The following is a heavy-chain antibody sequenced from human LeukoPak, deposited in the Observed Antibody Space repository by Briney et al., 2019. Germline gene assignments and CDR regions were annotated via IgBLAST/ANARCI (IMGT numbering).Heavy chain of an antibody. V-gene: IGHV3-30-3*01. CDR1: GFTFSSYA. D-gene: IGHD5-18*01. CDR2: ISYDGSNK. Sequence: GGSLRLSCAASGFTFSSYAMHWVRQAPGKGLEWVAVISYDGSNKYYADSVKGRFTISRDNAKNTLYLQMNSLRAEDTAVYYCAKTGDGGNTYGFPQSGDYYGMDVWGQGTTVTVSS. J-gene: IGHJ6*02. CDR3: AKTGDGGNTYGFPQSGDYYGMDV.